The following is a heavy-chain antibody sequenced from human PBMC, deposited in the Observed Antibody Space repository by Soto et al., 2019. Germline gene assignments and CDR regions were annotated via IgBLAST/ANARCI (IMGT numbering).Heavy chain of an antibody. V-gene: IGHV4-61*01. CDR2: IYYSGST. D-gene: IGHD4-17*01. CDR1: GGSVSSGSYY. J-gene: IGHJ5*02. CDR3: ARGSPDGDYVDWFDP. Sequence: QVQLQESGPGLVKPSETLSLTCTVSGGSVSSGSYYWSWIRQPPGKGLEWIGYIYYSGSTNYNPSLKSRVTISVDTSKNQFYLKLSSVTAADTAVYYCARGSPDGDYVDWFDPWGQGTLVTVSS.